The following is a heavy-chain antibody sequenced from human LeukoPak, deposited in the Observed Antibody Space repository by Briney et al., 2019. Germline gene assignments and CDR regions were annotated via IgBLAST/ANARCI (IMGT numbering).Heavy chain of an antibody. D-gene: IGHD3-22*01. J-gene: IGHJ3*02. V-gene: IGHV1-2*02. CDR2: INPNSGGT. CDR3: ARDPSFNYYDSSGSDAFDI. CDR1: GYTFTGYY. Sequence: ASVKVSCKASGYTFTGYYMHWVRQAPGQGLEWMGWINPNSGGTNYAQKLQGRVTMTTDTSTSTAYMELRSLRSDDTAVYYCARDPSFNYYDSSGSDAFDIWGQGTMVTVSS.